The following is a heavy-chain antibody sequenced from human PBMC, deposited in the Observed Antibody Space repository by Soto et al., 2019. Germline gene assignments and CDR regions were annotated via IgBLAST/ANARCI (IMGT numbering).Heavy chain of an antibody. Sequence: ASVKVSCKASGYTFTGYYMHWVRQAPGQGLEWMGWINPNSGGTNYAQKFQGWVTMTRDMSISTAYMELSRLRSDDTAVYYCARVPTGDAFDIWGQGTMVTVSS. CDR1: GYTFTGYY. J-gene: IGHJ3*02. CDR3: ARVPTGDAFDI. V-gene: IGHV1-2*04. CDR2: INPNSGGT. D-gene: IGHD1-1*01.